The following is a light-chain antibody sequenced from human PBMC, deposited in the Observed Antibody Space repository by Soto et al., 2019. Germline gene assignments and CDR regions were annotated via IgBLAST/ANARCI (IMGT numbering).Light chain of an antibody. J-gene: IGKJ2*01. Sequence: EIVLTQSPDTLSLSPGERATLSCRASQSVSSNYLAWYQQKPGQAPKLLIYGASSRAPGIPDRFSGGGSGTDFTLTISRLEPEDFAVYYCQQYGSSPYTFGQGTNLEIK. CDR3: QQYGSSPYT. CDR1: QSVSSNY. V-gene: IGKV3-20*01. CDR2: GAS.